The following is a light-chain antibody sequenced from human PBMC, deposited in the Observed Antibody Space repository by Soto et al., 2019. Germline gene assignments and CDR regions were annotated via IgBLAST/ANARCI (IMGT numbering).Light chain of an antibody. CDR2: KAS. Sequence: DIQMTQSPSTLSASVGDRVTITCRASQNINRWLAWYQQRPGKAPNLLIYKASDLKSGVPPRFSGSGSGTEVTLTINGLQPDDFATYFCHQEKSFPYTFGQGTKLEIK. CDR1: QNINRW. J-gene: IGKJ2*01. CDR3: HQEKSFPYT. V-gene: IGKV1-5*03.